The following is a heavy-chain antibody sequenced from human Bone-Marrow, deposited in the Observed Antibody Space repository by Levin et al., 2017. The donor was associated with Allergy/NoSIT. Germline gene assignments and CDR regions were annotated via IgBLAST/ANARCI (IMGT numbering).Heavy chain of an antibody. V-gene: IGHV3-48*01. CDR2: ISSSGSSI. J-gene: IGHJ4*02. D-gene: IGHD1-26*01. CDR3: AREGRSGSYFDY. Sequence: GESLKISCATSGFTFSSYSMNWVRQAPGKGLEWVSYISSSGSSIYYADSVKGRFTISRDNAQNSVYLQMNSLRAEDTAVYYCAREGRSGSYFDYWGQGTLVTVSS. CDR1: GFTFSSYS.